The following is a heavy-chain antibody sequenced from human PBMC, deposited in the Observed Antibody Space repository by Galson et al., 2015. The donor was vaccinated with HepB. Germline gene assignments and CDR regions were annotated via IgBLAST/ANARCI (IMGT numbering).Heavy chain of an antibody. V-gene: IGHV3-15*01. J-gene: IGHJ5*02. Sequence: SLRLSCAASGFTFSHLWMTRVRQAPGKGLEWVGRIKSRSDGGTTDHAAPVKGRFTISRDDSKDTLYLQMNSLKTEDTAVYYCTTDRPFTGGGVIATWGQGTLVTVSS. CDR1: GFTFSHLW. D-gene: IGHD3-16*02. CDR2: IKSRSDGGTT. CDR3: TTDRPFTGGGVIAT.